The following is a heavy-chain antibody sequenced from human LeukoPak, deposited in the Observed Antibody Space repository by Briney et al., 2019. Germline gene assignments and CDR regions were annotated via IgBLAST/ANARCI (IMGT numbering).Heavy chain of an antibody. V-gene: IGHV3-48*04. CDR3: ARDQKVAPIYCSGGSCYSGYYYGMDV. J-gene: IGHJ6*02. D-gene: IGHD2-15*01. CDR2: ISSSGSTI. CDR1: GFIFSSFA. Sequence: GGSLRLSCAASGFIFSSFAMSWVRQAPGKGLEWVSYISSSGSTIYYADSVKGRFTISRDNAKNSLYLQMNSLRAEDTAVYYCARDQKVAPIYCSGGSCYSGYYYGMDVWGQGTTVTVSS.